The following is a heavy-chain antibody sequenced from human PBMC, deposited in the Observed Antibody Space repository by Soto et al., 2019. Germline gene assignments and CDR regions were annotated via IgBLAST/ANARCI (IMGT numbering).Heavy chain of an antibody. V-gene: IGHV3-30-3*01. CDR3: ARDSSSWTPYYYYYGMDV. CDR2: ISYDGSNK. CDR1: VFTFSSYA. D-gene: IGHD6-13*01. Sequence: GGSLRLSCAASVFTFSSYAMHWVRQAPGKGLEWVAVISYDGSNKYYADSVKGRFTISRDNSKNTLYLQMNSLRAEDTAVYYCARDSSSWTPYYYYYGMDVWGQGNTVTVSS. J-gene: IGHJ6*02.